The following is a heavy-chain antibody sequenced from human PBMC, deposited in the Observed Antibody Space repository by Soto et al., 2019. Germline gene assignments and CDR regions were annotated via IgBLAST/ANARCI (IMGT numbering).Heavy chain of an antibody. CDR3: ARARLLPRKNLYYLDY. J-gene: IGHJ4*02. D-gene: IGHD6-6*01. CDR2: MNPNSGNT. CDR1: GYTFTSYD. V-gene: IGHV1-8*01. Sequence: GASVKVSCKASGYTFTSYDINWVRQATGQGLEWMGWMNPNSGNTGYAQKFQGRVTMTRNTSISAAYMELSSLRSEDTAVYYCARARLLPRKNLYYLDYWGQGTLVTVSS.